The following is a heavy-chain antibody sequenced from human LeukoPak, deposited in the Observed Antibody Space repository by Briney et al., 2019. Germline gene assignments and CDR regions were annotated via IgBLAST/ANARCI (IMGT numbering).Heavy chain of an antibody. D-gene: IGHD5-12*01. J-gene: IGHJ4*02. CDR3: AKALVADFFDY. Sequence: GGSLRLSCAASGFTFSSYAMSWVRQAPGKGLEWVSGISGSGGSTYYADSVKGRFTISRDNSKNTLYLQMNSLRVEDTAVYYCAKALVADFFDYWGQGTLVTVSS. CDR2: ISGSGGST. V-gene: IGHV3-23*01. CDR1: GFTFSSYA.